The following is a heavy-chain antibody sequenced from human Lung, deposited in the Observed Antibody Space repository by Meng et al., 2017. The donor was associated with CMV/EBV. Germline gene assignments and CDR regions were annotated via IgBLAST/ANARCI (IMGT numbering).Heavy chain of an antibody. CDR2: IKQDGSEK. CDR1: GFTFSSYW. J-gene: IGHJ4*02. CDR3: ARGYYYDSKVEHY. D-gene: IGHD3-22*01. V-gene: IGHV3-7*01. Sequence: GESLKISCAASGFTFSSYWMSWVRQAPGKGLEWVANIKQDGSEKYYVDSVKGRFTISRDNAKNSLNLQMNSLRAEDTAVYYCARGYYYDSKVEHYWGQGTLVTVSS.